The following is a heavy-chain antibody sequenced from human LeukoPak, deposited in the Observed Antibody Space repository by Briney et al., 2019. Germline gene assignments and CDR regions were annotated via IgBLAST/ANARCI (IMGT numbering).Heavy chain of an antibody. CDR2: INVEGDYI. CDR1: GFSVSGFW. Sequence: GGSLRLSCAASGFSVSGFWMHWVRQAPGKELVWVARINVEGDYIDYAESVRGRFTISRDSAKNTLYLQMNSVRAEDTAVYSCARDLTGLYDHWGQGTLVTVSS. J-gene: IGHJ4*02. CDR3: ARDLTGLYDH. V-gene: IGHV3-74*01. D-gene: IGHD3-22*01.